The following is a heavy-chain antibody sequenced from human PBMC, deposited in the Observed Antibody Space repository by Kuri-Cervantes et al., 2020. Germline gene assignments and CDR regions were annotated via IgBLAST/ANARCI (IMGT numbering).Heavy chain of an antibody. V-gene: IGHV3-30-3*01. J-gene: IGHJ4*02. Sequence: GESLKISCAASGFTFSSYAMHWVRQAPGRGLEWVAVISYDGSNKYYADSVKGRFTISRDNSKNTLYLQMNSLRAEDTAVYYCAKDAVGATTWVDYWGQGTLVTVSS. CDR2: ISYDGSNK. D-gene: IGHD1-26*01. CDR3: AKDAVGATTWVDY. CDR1: GFTFSSYA.